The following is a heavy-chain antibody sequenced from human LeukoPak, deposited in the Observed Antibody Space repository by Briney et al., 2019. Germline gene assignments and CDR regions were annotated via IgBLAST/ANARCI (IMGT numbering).Heavy chain of an antibody. CDR2: INPSGGST. Sequence: ASVKVSCKASGYTFTSYYMHWVRQAPGQGLEWMGIINPSGGSTNYAQKFQGRVTITTDESTSTAYMELSSLRSEDTAVYYCARGLSSGWSESFDYWGQGTLVTVSS. V-gene: IGHV1-46*01. J-gene: IGHJ4*02. CDR3: ARGLSSGWSESFDY. D-gene: IGHD6-19*01. CDR1: GYTFTSYY.